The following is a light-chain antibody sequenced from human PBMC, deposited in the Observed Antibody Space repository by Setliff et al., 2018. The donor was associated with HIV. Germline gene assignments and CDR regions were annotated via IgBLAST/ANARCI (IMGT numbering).Light chain of an antibody. V-gene: IGLV1-44*01. Sequence: QSALTQPPSASGTPGQRVTISCSGSNSNIGSNTVNWYQQLPGTAPKLFIYSNDQRPSGVPDRFSGSKSGTSASLAISGLQSEDEANYYCAAWDDRLNGFYVFGTGTKGTVL. CDR2: SND. CDR3: AAWDDRLNGFYV. CDR1: NSNIGSNT. J-gene: IGLJ1*01.